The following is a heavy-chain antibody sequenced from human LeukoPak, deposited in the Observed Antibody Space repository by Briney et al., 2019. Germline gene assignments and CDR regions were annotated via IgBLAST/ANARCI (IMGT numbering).Heavy chain of an antibody. V-gene: IGHV3-15*01. Sequence: GGSLRLSCAASGFTFSDTWLSWVRQAPGKGPEWVGRIKSSADGGATDYAAPVKGRFTVSRDDSKDTLYLQMNSLKTEDTTVYYCSLRYCSGTSCPGYWGQGTLVTASS. D-gene: IGHD2-8*02. CDR1: GFTFSDTW. CDR2: IKSSADGGAT. J-gene: IGHJ4*02. CDR3: SLRYCSGTSCPGY.